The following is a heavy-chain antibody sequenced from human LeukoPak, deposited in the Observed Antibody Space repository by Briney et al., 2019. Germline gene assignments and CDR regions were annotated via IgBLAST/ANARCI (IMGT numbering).Heavy chain of an antibody. D-gene: IGHD2-2*01. CDR3: ARSSHYAIPFDS. Sequence: GGSLRLSCAASGFRFSVYWMHWVRQAPGKGLVWVSRINSDGSVTSFADSVKGRFTISRDNAKNTVYLQMNSLTVEDTAVYFCARSSHYAIPFDSWGQGMLVTVSS. CDR1: GFRFSVYW. J-gene: IGHJ5*01. CDR2: INSDGSVT. V-gene: IGHV3-74*01.